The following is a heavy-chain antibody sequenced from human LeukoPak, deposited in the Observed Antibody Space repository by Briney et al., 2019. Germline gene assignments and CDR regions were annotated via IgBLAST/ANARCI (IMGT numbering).Heavy chain of an antibody. D-gene: IGHD2-2*02. CDR1: GGTFSSYA. CDR3: ARERLGYCSSTSCYKSLHDAFDI. CDR2: IIPIFGTA. Sequence: ASVKVSCKASGGTFSSYAISWVRQAPGQGLEWMGRIIPIFGTANYAQKFQGRVTITADESTSTAYMELSSLRSEDTAVYYCARERLGYCSSTSCYKSLHDAFDIWGQGTMVTVSS. J-gene: IGHJ3*02. V-gene: IGHV1-69*13.